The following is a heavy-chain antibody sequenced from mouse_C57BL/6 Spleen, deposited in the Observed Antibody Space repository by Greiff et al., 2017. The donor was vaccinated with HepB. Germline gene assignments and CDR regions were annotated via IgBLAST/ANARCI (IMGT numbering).Heavy chain of an antibody. Sequence: EVKLVESGGGLVKPGGSLKLSCAASGFTFSSYAMSWVRQTPEKRLEWVATISDGGSYTYYPDNVKGRFTISRDNAKNNLYLQMSHLKSEDTAMYYCARDPVRGWFAYWGQGTLGTVSA. CDR2: ISDGGSYT. CDR1: GFTFSSYA. V-gene: IGHV5-4*01. CDR3: ARDPVRGWFAY. D-gene: IGHD2-2*01. J-gene: IGHJ3*01.